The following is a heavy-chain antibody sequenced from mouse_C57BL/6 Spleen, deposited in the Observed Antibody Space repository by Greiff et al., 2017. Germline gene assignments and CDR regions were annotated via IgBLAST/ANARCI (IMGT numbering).Heavy chain of an antibody. CDR2: IRSKSNNYAT. J-gene: IGHJ2*01. Sequence: EVNVVESGGGLVQPKGSLKLSCAASGFSFNTYAMNWVRQAPGKGLEWVARIRSKSNNYATYYADSVKDRFTISRDDSESMLYLQMNNLKTEDTAMYYCVREGGLLFDYWGQGTTLTVSS. V-gene: IGHV10-1*01. D-gene: IGHD1-1*01. CDR3: VREGGLLFDY. CDR1: GFSFNTYA.